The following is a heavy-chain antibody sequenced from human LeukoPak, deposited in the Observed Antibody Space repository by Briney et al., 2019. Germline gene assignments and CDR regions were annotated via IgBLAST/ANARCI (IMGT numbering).Heavy chain of an antibody. CDR2: IWSGGTDK. D-gene: IGHD1-26*01. Sequence: GGSLRLSCAASGFTFSNYGMHWVRQAPGKGLEWVAVIWSGGTDKYYADSVKGRFTVSRDNSKNTLYLQMNSLRAEDAAVYYCGKRLTSWELEYWGQGTLVTVSS. CDR1: GFTFSNYG. J-gene: IGHJ4*02. CDR3: GKRLTSWELEY. V-gene: IGHV3-30*02.